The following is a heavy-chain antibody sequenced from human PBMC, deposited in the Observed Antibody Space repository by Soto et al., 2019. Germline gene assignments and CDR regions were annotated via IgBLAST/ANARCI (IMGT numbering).Heavy chain of an antibody. D-gene: IGHD3-10*01. CDR1: GGSISSYY. CDR2: IYYSGST. CDR3: ARDRMVRANYYGMEV. Sequence: SETLSLTCTVSGGSISSYYWSWIRPPPGKGLEWIGYIYYSGSTNYNPSLKSRVTISVDTSKNQFALKLSSGTAAEPAVYYCARDRMVRANYYGMEVWGQGTTVTVSS. V-gene: IGHV4-59*01. J-gene: IGHJ6*02.